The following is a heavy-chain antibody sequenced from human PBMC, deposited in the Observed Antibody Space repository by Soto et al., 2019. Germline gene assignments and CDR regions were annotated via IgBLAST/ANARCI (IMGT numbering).Heavy chain of an antibody. CDR1: GGSISSYY. CDR3: ARDLADSRSFNWFDP. J-gene: IGHJ5*02. Sequence: PSETLSRTCTDSGGSISSYYWSWIRQPAGKGLEWIGRIYTSGSTNYNPSLKSRVTMSVDTSKNQFSLKLSSVTAADTAVYYCARDLADSRSFNWFDPWGQGTLVTVSS. V-gene: IGHV4-4*07. D-gene: IGHD6-13*01. CDR2: IYTSGST.